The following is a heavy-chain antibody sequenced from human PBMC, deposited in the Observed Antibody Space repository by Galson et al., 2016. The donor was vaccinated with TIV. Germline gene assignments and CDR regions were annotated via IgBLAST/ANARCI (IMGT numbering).Heavy chain of an antibody. D-gene: IGHD1-1*01. CDR3: ARGNDPGATYSLDY. Sequence: SLRLSCAASGFTFSRHWMSWVRQAPGKGLEWVANIKQDGDYKYYVDSVKGRFTISRDNAKNSQYLQMNSLRAEDTAVYYCARGNDPGATYSLDYWGQGTLVTVSS. CDR1: GFTFSRHW. CDR2: IKQDGDYK. V-gene: IGHV3-7*01. J-gene: IGHJ4*02.